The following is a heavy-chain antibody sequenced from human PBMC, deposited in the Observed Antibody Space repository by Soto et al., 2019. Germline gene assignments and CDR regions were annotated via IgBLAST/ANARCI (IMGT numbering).Heavy chain of an antibody. CDR3: ARDISSAWSKNWFDP. J-gene: IGHJ5*02. CDR1: GFTFINYA. CDR2: ISSSGGST. D-gene: IGHD6-19*01. V-gene: IGHV3-23*01. Sequence: GGSLRLSCVASGFTFINYAMNWVRQAPGKGLEWVSAISSSGGSTYYADSVKGRFTISRDNSKSTVYLQMNSLRDEDTAVYYCARDISSAWSKNWFDPWGQGTLVTVSS.